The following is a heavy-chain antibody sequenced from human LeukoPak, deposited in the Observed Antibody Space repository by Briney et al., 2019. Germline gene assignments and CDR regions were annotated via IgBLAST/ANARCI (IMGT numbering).Heavy chain of an antibody. CDR1: GGTFSSYA. V-gene: IGHV1-69*13. J-gene: IGHJ5*02. D-gene: IGHD3-3*01. CDR3: ARGLWSGYYMLHNWFDP. Sequence: SVKVSCKASGGTFSSYAISWVRQAPGQGLEWMGGIIPIYGTANYAQKFQGRVTITADESTSTAYMELSSLRSEDTAVYYCARGLWSGYYMLHNWFDPWGQGTLVTVSS. CDR2: IIPIYGTA.